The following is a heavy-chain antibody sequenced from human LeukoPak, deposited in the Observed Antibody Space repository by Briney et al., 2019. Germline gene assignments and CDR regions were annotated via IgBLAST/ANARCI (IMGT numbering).Heavy chain of an antibody. D-gene: IGHD3-3*01. CDR3: ARENYDFWSGYYPNWFDP. Sequence: GGSLRLSCAASGFTLSSYSMNCVRQAPGKGLEWVSSISSSSSYIYYADSVKGRFTISRDNAKNSLYLQMNSLRAEDTAVYYCARENYDFWSGYYPNWFDPWGQGTLVTVSP. V-gene: IGHV3-21*01. CDR1: GFTLSSYS. CDR2: ISSSSSYI. J-gene: IGHJ5*02.